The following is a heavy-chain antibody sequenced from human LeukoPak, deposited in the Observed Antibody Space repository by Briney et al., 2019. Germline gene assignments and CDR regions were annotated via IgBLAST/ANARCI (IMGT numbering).Heavy chain of an antibody. CDR2: IIPIFGTA. CDR1: GGTFSSYA. J-gene: IGHJ5*02. CDR3: ARWGIVVVVAATDARGFDP. V-gene: IGHV1-69*05. Sequence: ASVKVSCKASGGTFSSYAISWVRQAPGQGLEWMGRIIPIFGTANYAQKFQGRVTMTRDTSISTAYMELSRLRSDDTAVYYCARWGIVVVVAATDARGFDPWGQGTLVTVSS. D-gene: IGHD2-15*01.